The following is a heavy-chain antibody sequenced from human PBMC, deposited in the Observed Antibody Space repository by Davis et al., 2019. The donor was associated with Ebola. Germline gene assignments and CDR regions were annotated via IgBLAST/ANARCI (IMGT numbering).Heavy chain of an antibody. D-gene: IGHD4-11*01. CDR3: ARDGYDYSNYYYYYGMDV. J-gene: IGHJ6*02. Sequence: ASVKVSCKASGYTFTSYGISWVRQAPGQGLEWMGWISAYNGNTNYAQKLQGRVTMTTDTSTSTAYMELRSLRSDDTAVYYCARDGYDYSNYYYYYGMDVWGQGTTVTVSS. CDR1: GYTFTSYG. CDR2: ISAYNGNT. V-gene: IGHV1-18*01.